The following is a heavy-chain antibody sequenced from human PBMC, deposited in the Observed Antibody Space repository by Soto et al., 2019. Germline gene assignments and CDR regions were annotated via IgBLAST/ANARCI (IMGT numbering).Heavy chain of an antibody. CDR1: GFTFGDYA. CDR2: IRSKAYGGTT. D-gene: IGHD3-9*01. J-gene: IGHJ4*02. Sequence: SLRLSCTASGFTFGDYAMSWFRQAPGKGLEWVGFIRSKAYGGTTEYAASVKGRFTISRDDSKSIAYLQMNSLKTEDTAVYYCTREGRYYDILTGYLKGYFDYWGQGTLVTVSS. CDR3: TREGRYYDILTGYLKGYFDY. V-gene: IGHV3-49*03.